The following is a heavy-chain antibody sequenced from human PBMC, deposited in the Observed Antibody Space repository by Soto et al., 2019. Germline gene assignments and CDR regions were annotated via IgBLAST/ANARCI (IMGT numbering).Heavy chain of an antibody. J-gene: IGHJ4*02. CDR3: ASYRGALYFES. CDR2: VFYGGT. V-gene: IGHV4-59*01. Sequence: PSETLSLTCSVSCRSMSGNYWSWIRQSPDKGLEWLGYVFYGGTDYNPSLGGRVSMSVETSKSQFSLKLTSVTVADTAVYYCASYRGALYFESWGPGILVTVPQ. CDR1: CRSMSGNY. D-gene: IGHD3-16*01.